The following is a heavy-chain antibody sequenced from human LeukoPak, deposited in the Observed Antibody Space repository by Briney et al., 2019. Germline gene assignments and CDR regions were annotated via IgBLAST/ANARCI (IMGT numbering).Heavy chain of an antibody. J-gene: IGHJ4*02. CDR1: GFTFPGYA. V-gene: IGHV3-23*01. D-gene: IGHD1-20*01. Sequence: GGSLRLSCAASGFTFPGYAMSWVRQAPGKGLEWVSSIGENDRRTYYADSVKGRFIISRDNSKSTLYLQMNSLRAEDTAVYYCAKDPSWYNWKFSGDYWGLGTLVTVSS. CDR2: IGENDRRT. CDR3: AKDPSWYNWKFSGDY.